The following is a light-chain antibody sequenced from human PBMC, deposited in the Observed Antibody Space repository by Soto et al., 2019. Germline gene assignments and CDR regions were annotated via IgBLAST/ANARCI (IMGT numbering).Light chain of an antibody. Sequence: DIQMTQSPSSLSASVGDRVTITCRASQSISSYLNWYQQKPGKAPKLLIYAASSLHSGVPSRFSGSGSGTDFTLTISSLQPEDFATYYCQQSYSTPATTFGGGTKVEIK. CDR1: QSISSY. CDR2: AAS. CDR3: QQSYSTPATT. J-gene: IGKJ4*01. V-gene: IGKV1-39*01.